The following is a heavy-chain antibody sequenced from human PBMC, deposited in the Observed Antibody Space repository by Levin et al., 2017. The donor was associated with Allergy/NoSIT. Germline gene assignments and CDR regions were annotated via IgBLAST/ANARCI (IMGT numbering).Heavy chain of an antibody. J-gene: IGHJ4*02. CDR2: LYSAGST. V-gene: IGHV3-66*01. D-gene: IGHD5-18*01. CDR1: GFTVSSTY. CDR3: ATSTALLTFDY. Sequence: LSLTCAASGFTVSSTYMSWVRQAPGKGLEWVSVLYSAGSTYYTDSVEGRFTISRDNSKNTLYLQMDSLRAEDTAVYYCATSTALLTFDYWGQGTLVTVSS.